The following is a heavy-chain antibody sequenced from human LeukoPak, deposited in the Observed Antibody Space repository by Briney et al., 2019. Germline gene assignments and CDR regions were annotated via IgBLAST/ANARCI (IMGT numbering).Heavy chain of an antibody. CDR3: AGDSSSWYPTDY. CDR1: GYTFTGYY. V-gene: IGHV1-2*02. D-gene: IGHD6-13*01. J-gene: IGHJ4*02. Sequence: ASVKVSCKASGYTFTGYYMHWVRQAPGQGLEWMGWINPNSGGTNYAQKFQGRVTMTRDTSISTAYMELSRLRSDDTAAYYCAGDSSSWYPTDYWGQGTLVTVSS. CDR2: INPNSGGT.